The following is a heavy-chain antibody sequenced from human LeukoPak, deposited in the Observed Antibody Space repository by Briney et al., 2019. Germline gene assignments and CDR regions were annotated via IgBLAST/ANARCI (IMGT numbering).Heavy chain of an antibody. CDR3: ARDTTTYDSSGPNDY. J-gene: IGHJ4*02. Sequence: PGGSLRLSCAASGFSFENYNMNWVRQAPGKGPEWVAYINVITGYIYYADSLKGRFTISRDNAKKSLYLQMNRLRAEDTAVYYCARDTTTYDSSGPNDYWGQGTLVTVSS. D-gene: IGHD3-22*01. CDR1: GFSFENYN. V-gene: IGHV3-21*01. CDR2: INVITGYI.